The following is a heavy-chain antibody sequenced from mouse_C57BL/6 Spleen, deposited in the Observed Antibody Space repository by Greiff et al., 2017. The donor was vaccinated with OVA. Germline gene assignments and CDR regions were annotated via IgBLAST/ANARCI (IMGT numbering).Heavy chain of an antibody. D-gene: IGHD2-1*01. CDR1: GFTFSSYT. CDR3: ARLSYGNYVTSPDY. CDR2: ISGGGGNT. Sequence: DVKLVESGGGLVKPGGSLKLSCAASGFTFSSYTMSWVRQTPEKRLEWVATISGGGGNTYYPDSVKGRFTISRDNAKNTLYLQMSSLRSEDTALYYCARLSYGNYVTSPDYWGQGTTLTVSS. J-gene: IGHJ2*01. V-gene: IGHV5-9*01.